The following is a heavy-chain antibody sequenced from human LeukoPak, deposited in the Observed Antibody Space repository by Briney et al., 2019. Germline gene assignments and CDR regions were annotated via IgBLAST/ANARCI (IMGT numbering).Heavy chain of an antibody. V-gene: IGHV3-23*01. CDR3: AKDRHYYDSSGYYYWNFDL. CDR2: ISGSGGST. CDR1: GFTFSSNA. J-gene: IGHJ2*01. Sequence: GGSLRLSCAASGFTFSSNAMSWVRQAPGKGLEWVSAISGSGGSTYYADSVKGRFTISRDNSKNTLYLQMNSLRAEDTAVYYCAKDRHYYDSSGYYYWNFDLWGRGTLVTVSS. D-gene: IGHD3-22*01.